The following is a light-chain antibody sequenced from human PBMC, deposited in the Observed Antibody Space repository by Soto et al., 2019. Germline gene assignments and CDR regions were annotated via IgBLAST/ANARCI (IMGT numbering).Light chain of an antibody. CDR3: CSYAGSSTPFV. CDR1: SSDVGSYDY. V-gene: IGLV2-11*01. J-gene: IGLJ1*01. CDR2: NVN. Sequence: QSALIQPPSVSGSPGQSVTISCTGTSSDVGSYDYVSWYQQHPGTVPKPMIYNVNTQPSGVPDRFSGSKSGNTASMTISGLQAEDEADYYCCSYAGSSTPFVFGTGTKVTVL.